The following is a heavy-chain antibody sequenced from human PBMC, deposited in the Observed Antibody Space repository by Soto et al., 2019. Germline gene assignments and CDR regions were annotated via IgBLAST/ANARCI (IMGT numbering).Heavy chain of an antibody. CDR1: GFTFDDYA. CDR3: AKDFSGSYHKPDY. V-gene: IGHV3-9*01. CDR2: ISWNSGSI. D-gene: IGHD1-26*01. J-gene: IGHJ4*02. Sequence: GGSLRLSCAASGFTFDDYAMHCVRQAPGKGLEWVSGISWNSGSIGYADSVKGRFTISRDNAKNSLYLQLNSLRAEDTALYYCAKDFSGSYHKPDYWGQGTLVTVSS.